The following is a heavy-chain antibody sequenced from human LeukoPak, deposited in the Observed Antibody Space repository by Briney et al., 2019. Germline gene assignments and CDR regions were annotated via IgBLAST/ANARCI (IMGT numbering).Heavy chain of an antibody. CDR2: INPSGGST. D-gene: IGHD6-13*01. CDR1: GYTFTSYY. J-gene: IGHJ4*02. V-gene: IGHV1-46*01. Sequence: GASVKVSCKASGYTFTSYYMHWVRQAPGQGLEWMGIINPSGGSTSYAQKFQGRITMTRDTSTSTVYMELSSLRSEDTAVYYCASEPIAAASPLGYWGQGTLVTVSS. CDR3: ASEPIAAASPLGY.